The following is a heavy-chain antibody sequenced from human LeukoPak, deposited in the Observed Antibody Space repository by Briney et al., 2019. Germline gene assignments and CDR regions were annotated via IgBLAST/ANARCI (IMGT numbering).Heavy chain of an antibody. D-gene: IGHD2-21*02. J-gene: IGHJ2*01. CDR1: GGTFTSYA. CDR3: AIGNIVVVTASYWYFDL. CDR2: IIPILGIA. Sequence: GASVKVSCKASGGTFTSYAISCVRQSPGQGLEWRGRIIPILGIANYAQKFQGRVTITADKSTSTAYMELSSLRSEDTAVYYCAIGNIVVVTASYWYFDLWGRGTLVTVSS. V-gene: IGHV1-69*04.